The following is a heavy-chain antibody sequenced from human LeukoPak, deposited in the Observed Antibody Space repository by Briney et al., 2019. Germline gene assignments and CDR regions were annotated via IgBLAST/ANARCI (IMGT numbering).Heavy chain of an antibody. V-gene: IGHV3-23*01. J-gene: IGHJ4*02. CDR2: ISGSGDST. Sequence: GGSLSLSCAASGFTFSSYAMSWVRKAPGKGLEWVSAISGSGDSTYYADSVKGRFTVSRDNSKNTLYLQMNSLRAEDTAVYYCAKVISYDFWSGYFSFDYWGQGTLVTVSS. CDR1: GFTFSSYA. D-gene: IGHD3-3*01. CDR3: AKVISYDFWSGYFSFDY.